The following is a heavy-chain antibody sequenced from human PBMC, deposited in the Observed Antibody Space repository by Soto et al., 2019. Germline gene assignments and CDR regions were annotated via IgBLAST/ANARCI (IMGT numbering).Heavy chain of an antibody. CDR1: RVSMSDYF. CDR2: IFHTGST. V-gene: IGHV4-4*09. J-gene: IGHJ5*02. Sequence: QVELQESGPGLVKPSETLSLTCTVSRVSMSDYFWSWIRQPPGKGLEWIGYIFHTGSTNYNPSLKGRVTISQDTSKKHSSLKLNSVPAADTAVYYCAPQILCTGGHCWNCSDPWGQGPRVTASS. D-gene: IGHD2-8*02. CDR3: APQILCTGGHCWNCSDP.